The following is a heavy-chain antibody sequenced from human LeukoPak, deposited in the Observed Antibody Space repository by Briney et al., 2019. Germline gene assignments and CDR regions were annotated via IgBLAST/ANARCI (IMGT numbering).Heavy chain of an antibody. CDR1: GFTFSSYS. CDR3: SKDLTSDFGGDLDP. CDR2: ISSSSSYI. J-gene: IGHJ5*02. V-gene: IGHV3-21*01. Sequence: PGGSLRLSCAASGFTFSSYSMNWVRQAPGKGLEWVSSISSSSSYIYYADSVTGRFTISRDNSKSTVYLQMNSLRVEDAAVYYCSKDLTSDFGGDLDPWGQGTLVTVSS. D-gene: IGHD3-10*01.